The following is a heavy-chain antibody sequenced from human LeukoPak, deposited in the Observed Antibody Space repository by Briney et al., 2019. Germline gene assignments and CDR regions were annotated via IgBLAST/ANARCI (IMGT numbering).Heavy chain of an antibody. CDR2: ISYDGSNK. J-gene: IGHJ3*02. CDR3: AKKGATNAFDI. D-gene: IGHD1-26*01. CDR1: GFTFSSYA. V-gene: IGHV3-30-3*01. Sequence: PGGSLRLSCAASGFTFSSYAMHWVRQAPGKGLEWVAVISYDGSNKYYADSVKGRFTISRDNSKNTLYLQMNSLRAEDTAVYYCAKKGATNAFDIWGQGTMVTVSS.